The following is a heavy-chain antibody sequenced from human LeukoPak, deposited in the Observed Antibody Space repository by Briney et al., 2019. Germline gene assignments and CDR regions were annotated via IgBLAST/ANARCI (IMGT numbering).Heavy chain of an antibody. CDR3: ARVAWVSTSSKYYFDN. CDR2: MNPNSGNT. V-gene: IGHV1-8*01. Sequence: ASVKVSCKASGYTFTSYDINWVRQATGQGLEWMGWMNPNSGNTGYAQKFQGRVTMTRNTSISTAYMELSSLRSEDTAPYYCARVAWVSTSSKYYFDNWGQGTLVTVSS. D-gene: IGHD3-3*02. J-gene: IGHJ4*02. CDR1: GYTFTSYD.